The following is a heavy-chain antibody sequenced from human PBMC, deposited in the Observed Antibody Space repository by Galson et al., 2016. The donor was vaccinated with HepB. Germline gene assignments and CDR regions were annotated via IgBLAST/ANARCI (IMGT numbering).Heavy chain of an antibody. V-gene: IGHV3-74*01. Sequence: SLRLSCAATGFXFSXXXMHXXRQAPGKGLAWVSRINSDGSRRIYADSVKGRFTISRDNAENTLHLQMNSLSAEDTAVYYCANALPRSGDYYFENWGHGTLVTVSS. CDR3: ANALPRSGDYYFEN. CDR1: GFXFSXXX. CDR2: INSDGSRR. D-gene: IGHD4-17*01. J-gene: IGHJ4*01.